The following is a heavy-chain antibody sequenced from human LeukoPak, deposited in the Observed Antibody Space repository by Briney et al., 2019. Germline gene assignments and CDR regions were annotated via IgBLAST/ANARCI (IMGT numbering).Heavy chain of an antibody. CDR1: GFTFSSYG. J-gene: IGHJ3*02. D-gene: IGHD3-22*01. CDR2: ISYDGSNK. V-gene: IGHV3-30*03. Sequence: GGSLRLSCAASGFTFSSYGMHWVRQAPGKGLEWVAVISYDGSNKYYADSVKGRFTISRDNSKNTLYLQMNSLRAEDTAVYYCAREVVIDAFDIWGQGTMVTVSS. CDR3: AREVVIDAFDI.